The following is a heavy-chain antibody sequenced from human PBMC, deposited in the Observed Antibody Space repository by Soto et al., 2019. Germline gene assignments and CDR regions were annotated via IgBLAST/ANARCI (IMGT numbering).Heavy chain of an antibody. D-gene: IGHD5-12*01. V-gene: IGHV4-30-2*01. CDR3: ASVEVATTRRIAFYY. CDR2: IYHSGST. Sequence: QLQLQESGSGLVKPSQTLSLTCAVSGGSISSGGYSWSWIRQPPGKVLEWIGYIYHSGSTYYNPSLNSRVIISVDRSTNQVSLKLSSVTAADTAVYYCASVEVATTRRIAFYYWGQGTLVTVAS. CDR1: GGSISSGGYS. J-gene: IGHJ4*02.